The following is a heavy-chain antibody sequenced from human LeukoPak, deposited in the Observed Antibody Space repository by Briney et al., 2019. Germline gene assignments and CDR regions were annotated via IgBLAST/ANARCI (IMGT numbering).Heavy chain of an antibody. Sequence: GGSLRLSRAASGFTFSNAWMSWVRQAPGKGLEWVAVIWNDGSNEYYADSVKGRFTISRDNSKNTVSLQMNSLRDEDTAVYYCAKDAQRGFDYSNSLEYWGQGTLVTVSS. CDR1: GFTFSNAW. CDR2: IWNDGSNE. CDR3: AKDAQRGFDYSNSLEY. J-gene: IGHJ4*02. V-gene: IGHV3-33*06. D-gene: IGHD4-11*01.